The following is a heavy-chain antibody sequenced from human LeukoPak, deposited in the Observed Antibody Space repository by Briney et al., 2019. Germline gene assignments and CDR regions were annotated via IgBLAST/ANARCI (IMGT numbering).Heavy chain of an antibody. CDR3: ARDGLGYSYGYLFDY. V-gene: IGHV3-66*01. J-gene: IGHJ4*02. CDR2: IYSGGST. D-gene: IGHD5-18*01. CDR1: GFTVSSNY. Sequence: GRSLRLSCAASGFTVSSNYMSWVRQAPGKGLEWVSVIYSGGSTYYADSVKGRFTISRDNSKNTLYLQMNSLRAEDTAVYYCARDGLGYSYGYLFDYWGQGTLVTVSS.